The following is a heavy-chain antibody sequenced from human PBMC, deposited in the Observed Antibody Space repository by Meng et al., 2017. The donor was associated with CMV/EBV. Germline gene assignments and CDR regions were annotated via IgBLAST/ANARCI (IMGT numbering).Heavy chain of an antibody. CDR3: AKGIGGEFDP. V-gene: IGHV3-23*01. CDR1: GFSLSTSG. J-gene: IGHJ5*02. Sequence: LTLTCTFSGFSLSTSGMCVSWVRQAPGKGLEWVSAISGSGGSTYYADSVKGRFTISRDNSKNTLYLQMNSLRAEDTAVYYCAKGIGGEFDPWGQGTLVTVSS. D-gene: IGHD3-10*01. CDR2: ISGSGGST.